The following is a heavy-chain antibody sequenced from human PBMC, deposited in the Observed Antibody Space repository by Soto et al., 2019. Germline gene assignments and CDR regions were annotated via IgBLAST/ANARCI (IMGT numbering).Heavy chain of an antibody. CDR3: AIDAPLRNGMDV. CDR2: IIPMYGRR. Sequence: QVLLVQSGAEVRKPGSSVKVSCKPSGGTFSDYAFSWVRQAPGQGLEWMGNIIPMYGRRNYAQKYQCRVTISADESTTTVYVDMRCLSFEDTAVYFCAIDAPLRNGMDVWGQGTTVTVSS. J-gene: IGHJ6*02. D-gene: IGHD3-3*01. V-gene: IGHV1-69*18. CDR1: GGTFSDYA.